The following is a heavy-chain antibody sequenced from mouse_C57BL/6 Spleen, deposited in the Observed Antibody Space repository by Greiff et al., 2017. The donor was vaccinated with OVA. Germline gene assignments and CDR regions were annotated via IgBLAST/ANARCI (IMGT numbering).Heavy chain of an antibody. Sequence: EVMLVESGGGLVKPGGSLKLSCAASGFTFSDYGMHWVRQAPEKGLEWVAYISSGSSTIYYADTVKGRFTISRDNAKNTLFLQMTSLRSEDTAMYYCARRRTGTGFAYWGQGTLVTVSA. J-gene: IGHJ3*01. CDR2: ISSGSSTI. V-gene: IGHV5-17*01. D-gene: IGHD4-1*01. CDR3: ARRRTGTGFAY. CDR1: GFTFSDYG.